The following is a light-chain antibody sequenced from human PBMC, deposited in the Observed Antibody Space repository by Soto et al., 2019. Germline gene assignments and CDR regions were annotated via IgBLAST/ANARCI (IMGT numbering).Light chain of an antibody. Sequence: QSALTQPASVSGSPGQSITVSCTGTRRDVGAYNFVSWHQQHPGKAPKLMIYNVYDRPSGISYRFSGSKSGNTASLTISGLQGEDGSDHYCCAYPVRRTYVFGTLTRGT. V-gene: IGLV2-14*03. J-gene: IGLJ1*01. CDR3: CAYPVRRTYV. CDR2: NVY. CDR1: RRDVGAYNF.